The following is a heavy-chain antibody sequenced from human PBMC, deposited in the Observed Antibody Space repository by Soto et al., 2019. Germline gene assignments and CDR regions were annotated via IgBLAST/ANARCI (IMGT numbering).Heavy chain of an antibody. CDR2: IRSKAYGGTT. CDR1: GFTFGYYA. CDR3: TRVYSGSYGGAFDI. D-gene: IGHD1-26*01. V-gene: IGHV3-49*04. Sequence: PGGSLRLSCTASGFTFGYYAMSWVRQAPGKGLEWVGFIRSKAYGGTTEYAASVKGRFTISRDDSKSIAYLQMNSLKTEDTAVYYCTRVYSGSYGGAFDIWGQGTMVTVSS. J-gene: IGHJ3*02.